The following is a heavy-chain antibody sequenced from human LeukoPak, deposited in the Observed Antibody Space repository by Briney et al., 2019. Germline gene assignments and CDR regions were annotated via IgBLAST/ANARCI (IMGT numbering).Heavy chain of an antibody. CDR1: GFTFYDYA. CDR3: AKSSYGSGRGSAFDM. Sequence: PGGSLRLSCSASGFTFYDYAMHWVRQAPGKGLEWVSGISWNSGDIVYADSVMGRFTISRDNAKNSLSLQMNSLRVDDTALYYCAKSSYGSGRGSAFDMWGQGTMVTVSS. CDR2: ISWNSGDI. J-gene: IGHJ3*02. V-gene: IGHV3-9*01. D-gene: IGHD6-25*01.